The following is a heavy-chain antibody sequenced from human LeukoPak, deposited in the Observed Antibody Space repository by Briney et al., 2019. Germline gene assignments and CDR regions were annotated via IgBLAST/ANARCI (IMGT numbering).Heavy chain of an antibody. CDR1: GFTFSSYA. V-gene: IGHV3-23*01. D-gene: IGHD3-22*01. Sequence: GGSLRLSCAASGFTFSSYAMSWVRQAPGKGLEWVSAISGSGGGTYYADSVRGRFTISRDNSKNTLYLQMNSLRAEDTAVYYCAKDNVAMIVVVTFDYWGQGTLVTVSS. J-gene: IGHJ4*02. CDR2: ISGSGGGT. CDR3: AKDNVAMIVVVTFDY.